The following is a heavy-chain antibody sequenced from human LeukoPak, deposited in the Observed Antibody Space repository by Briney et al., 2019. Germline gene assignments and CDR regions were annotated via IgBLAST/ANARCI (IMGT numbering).Heavy chain of an antibody. Sequence: ASVKVSCKASGDSCTGYYMHWVRQAPGQGLEWMGCINPNSGGTDYAQKFQGRVTMTRDTSISTAYMELSRLTSDDTTVYYCAELGGYDPYDFDYWGQGTLVAVSS. D-gene: IGHD5-12*01. V-gene: IGHV1-2*02. CDR3: AELGGYDPYDFDY. CDR2: INPNSGGT. CDR1: GDSCTGYY. J-gene: IGHJ4*02.